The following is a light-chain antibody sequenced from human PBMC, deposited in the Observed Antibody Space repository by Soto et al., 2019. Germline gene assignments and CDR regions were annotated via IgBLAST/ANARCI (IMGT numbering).Light chain of an antibody. J-gene: IGKJ4*01. Sequence: EVVMTQSPGTLSVSTGEGATLSCRASHSVDSNLAWYQQKPGQAPRLLMYGAATRPSGIPDRFSGSRSGTEFTLTISSLQSEDFAVYYCQQYDSWPLTFGGGTKVEIK. CDR3: QQYDSWPLT. CDR1: HSVDSN. CDR2: GAA. V-gene: IGKV3D-15*01.